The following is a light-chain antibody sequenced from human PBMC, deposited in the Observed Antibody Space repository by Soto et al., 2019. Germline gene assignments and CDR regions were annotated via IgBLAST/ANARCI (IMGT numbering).Light chain of an antibody. CDR3: QQYNKWPLT. J-gene: IGKJ1*01. Sequence: VMTQAPATLSVSPGERATLSCRASQTINNNVAWYQLKDGQVPRLVIYGASTRATGIPVRFSGSASGTEFTLTISSLQSEDFTVYYCQQYNKWPLTFGQGTKVDIK. V-gene: IGKV3-15*01. CDR2: GAS. CDR1: QTINNN.